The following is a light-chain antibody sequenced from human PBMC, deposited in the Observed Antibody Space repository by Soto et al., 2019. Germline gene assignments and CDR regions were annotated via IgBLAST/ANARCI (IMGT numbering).Light chain of an antibody. V-gene: IGKV1-12*01. CDR1: QGISSW. CDR3: QQRRSWLT. Sequence: DIQMTQSPSSVSASVGDRVTITCRASQGISSWLAWYQQKPGKAPKFLIYAASTLQSGVPSRFIGSGSGTDFTLPISSIAPEDFAVDVCQQRRSWLTFCGGTKVDIK. CDR2: AAS. J-gene: IGKJ4*01.